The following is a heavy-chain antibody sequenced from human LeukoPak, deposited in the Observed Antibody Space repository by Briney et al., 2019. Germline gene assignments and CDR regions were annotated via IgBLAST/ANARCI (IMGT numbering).Heavy chain of an antibody. CDR2: IRSKANSYAT. V-gene: IGHV3-73*01. D-gene: IGHD3-10*01. J-gene: IGHJ5*02. Sequence: GGSLRLSCAASGFTFSGSAMHWVRHASGKGLEWVGRIRSKANSYATAYAASVKGRFTIYRDDSKNTAYLQMNSLKTEDTAVYYCWFESWFEPWGERNLVTVSS. CDR3: WFESWFEP. CDR1: GFTFSGSA.